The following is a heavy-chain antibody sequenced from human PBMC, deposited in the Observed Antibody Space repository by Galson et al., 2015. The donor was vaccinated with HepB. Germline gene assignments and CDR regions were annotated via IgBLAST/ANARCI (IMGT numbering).Heavy chain of an antibody. CDR2: IYSGGST. J-gene: IGHJ4*02. Sequence: SLRLSCAASGFTFSSYWMSWVRQAPGKGLEWVSVIYSGGSTYYADSVKGRFTISRDNSKNTLYLQMNSLRAEDTAVYYCARAIMVPGHFDYWGQGTLVTVSS. CDR3: ARAIMVPGHFDY. V-gene: IGHV3-66*01. D-gene: IGHD2-8*01. CDR1: GFTFSSYW.